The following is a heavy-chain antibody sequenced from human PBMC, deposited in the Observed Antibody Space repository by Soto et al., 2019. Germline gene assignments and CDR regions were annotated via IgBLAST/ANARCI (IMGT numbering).Heavy chain of an antibody. CDR3: GIRKSTLGHAFDV. D-gene: IGHD3-3*01. CDR1: GDSITSGDNF. J-gene: IGHJ3*01. Sequence: QVQLQESGPGLVKPSQTLSLTCTVSGDSITSGDNFWSWIRQPPGGCLEYIGYIYDNGYTNYNPSLKSRVSLSVDTSKKQFSLRLTSVTAADTAVYFCGIRKSTLGHAFDVWGQGTVVTVSS. CDR2: IYDNGYT. V-gene: IGHV4-30-4*01.